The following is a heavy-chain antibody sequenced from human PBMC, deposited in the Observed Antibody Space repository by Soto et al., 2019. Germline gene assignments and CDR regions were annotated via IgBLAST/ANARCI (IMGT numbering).Heavy chain of an antibody. CDR3: AKVFRGQQLWYGMDV. D-gene: IGHD6-13*01. CDR2: ISGSGGST. CDR1: GFTFSSYA. V-gene: IGHV3-23*01. Sequence: EVQLLESGGGLVQPGGSLRLSCAASGFTFSSYAMSWVRQAPGKGLEWVSAISGSGGSTYYADSVKGRFTISRDNSKNKLYLQMNSLRAEDTAVYYCAKVFRGQQLWYGMDVWGQGTTVTVSS. J-gene: IGHJ6*02.